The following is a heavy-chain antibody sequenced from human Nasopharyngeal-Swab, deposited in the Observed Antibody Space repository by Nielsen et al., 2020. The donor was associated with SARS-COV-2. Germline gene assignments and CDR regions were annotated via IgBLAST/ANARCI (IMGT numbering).Heavy chain of an antibody. D-gene: IGHD2-2*02. CDR2: INSDGSST. CDR1: RFTFDDYA. Sequence: GESLKISCAASRFTFDDYAMHWVRQAPGKGLVWVSRINSDGSSTSYADSVKGRFTISRDNAKNTLYLQMNSLRAEDTAVYYCARAEVVVVPAAIWGYYYYYYMDVWGKGTTVTVSS. J-gene: IGHJ6*03. CDR3: ARAEVVVVPAAIWGYYYYYYMDV. V-gene: IGHV3-74*01.